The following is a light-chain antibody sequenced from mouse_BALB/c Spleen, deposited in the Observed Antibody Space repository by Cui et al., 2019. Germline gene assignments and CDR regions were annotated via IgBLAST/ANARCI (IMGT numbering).Light chain of an antibody. Sequence: QIVLTQSPALMSPSPGEKVTMTCSASSSVSYMHWYQQKSGTSPKRWIYDTSKLASGVPARFSGSGSGTSYSLTISSMEAEDAATYYCEQWSSNPPTFGAGTKLELK. J-gene: IGKJ5*01. V-gene: IGKV4-59*01. CDR1: SSVSY. CDR2: DTS. CDR3: EQWSSNPPT.